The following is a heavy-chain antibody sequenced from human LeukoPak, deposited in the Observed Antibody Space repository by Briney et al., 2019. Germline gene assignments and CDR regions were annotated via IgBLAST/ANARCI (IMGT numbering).Heavy chain of an antibody. Sequence: SETLSLTCTVSGGSISSSSYYWGWIRQPPGKGLEWIGSIYYSGSTYYNPSLKSRVTISVDTSKNQFSLKLSSVTAADTAVYYCAMTPSEYSSSLSQQKEVDYWGQGTLVTVSS. CDR2: IYYSGST. CDR3: AMTPSEYSSSLSQQKEVDY. CDR1: GGSISSSSYY. V-gene: IGHV4-39*07. D-gene: IGHD6-6*01. J-gene: IGHJ4*02.